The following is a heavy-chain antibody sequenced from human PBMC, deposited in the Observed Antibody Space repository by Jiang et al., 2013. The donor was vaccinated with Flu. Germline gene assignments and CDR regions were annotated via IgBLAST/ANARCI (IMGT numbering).Heavy chain of an antibody. CDR2: ILPIIGIT. Sequence: GAEVKKPGSSVKVSCKASGGTFSNHAISWVRQAPGQGLEWMGGILPIIGITNYAQMFQGRVTITADKSTSTAYMALSSLTSGDTAVYYCATGGPLYTPLHYWGQGTLVTVSS. D-gene: IGHD2-2*02. J-gene: IGHJ4*02. CDR1: GGTFSNHA. CDR3: ATGGPLYTPLHY. V-gene: IGHV1-69*10.